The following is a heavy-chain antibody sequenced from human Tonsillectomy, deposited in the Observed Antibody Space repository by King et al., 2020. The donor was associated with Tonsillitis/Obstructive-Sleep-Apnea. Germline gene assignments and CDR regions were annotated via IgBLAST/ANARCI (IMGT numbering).Heavy chain of an antibody. CDR2: ISSSSSIM. V-gene: IGHV3-48*02. CDR1: GFTFSKYT. D-gene: IGHD2-15*01. CDR3: ARDHELSLNIDY. Sequence: VQLVESGGGLVQPGGSLSLSCAASGFTFSKYTMNWVRQAPGKGLEWVSYISSSSSIMYYADSVKGRFTISRDNAKNSVYLQMNSLRDEDTAVYYCARDHELSLNIDYWGQGTLVTVSS. J-gene: IGHJ4*02.